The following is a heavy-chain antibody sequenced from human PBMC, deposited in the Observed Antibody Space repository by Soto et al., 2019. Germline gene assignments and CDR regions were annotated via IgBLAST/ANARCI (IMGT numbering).Heavy chain of an antibody. V-gene: IGHV1-69*01. CDR2: IIPIFGTA. J-gene: IGHJ5*02. CDR3: AKENRDDDSGWYSSTYWFDP. D-gene: IGHD6-19*01. Sequence: QVQLVQSGAEVKKPGSSVKVSCKASGGTFDIFSISWVRQAPGQGLEWMGGIIPIFGTAEYSQKFQGRVTITADESTSTSYMELSSLRFEDTAVYYCAKENRDDDSGWYSSTYWFDPWGQGTLVTVSS. CDR1: GGTFDIFS.